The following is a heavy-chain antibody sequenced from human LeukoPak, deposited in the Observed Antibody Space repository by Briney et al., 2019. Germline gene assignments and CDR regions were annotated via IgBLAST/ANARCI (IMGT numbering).Heavy chain of an antibody. CDR2: IYHSGTT. Sequence: SETLSLTCAVSGYPISSGYYWGWIRQPPGKGLEWIGHIYHSGTTYYNPSLKSRVTISVDTSKNQFSLRLNPVTAADTAVYYCARVAAVGLYYFDYWGQGTLVTVSS. CDR3: ARVAAVGLYYFDY. V-gene: IGHV4-38-2*01. D-gene: IGHD6-13*01. J-gene: IGHJ4*02. CDR1: GYPISSGYY.